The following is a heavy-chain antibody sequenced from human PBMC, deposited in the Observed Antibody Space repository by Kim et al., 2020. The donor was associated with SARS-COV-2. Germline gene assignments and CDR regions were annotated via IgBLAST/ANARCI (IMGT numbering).Heavy chain of an antibody. D-gene: IGHD6-19*01. CDR1: GFAFSDHQ. V-gene: IGHV3-11*03. J-gene: IGHJ4*02. CDR2: ISPTSLYT. CDR3: ARQGGGGFEGHLLY. Sequence: GGSLRLSCAASGFAFSDHQMSWLRQAPGKGLEWISYISPTSLYTNSADSVKGRFTTSRDNAKNSLYLHMKDLRPEDTAVYYCARQGGGGFEGHLLYWGQGTLVTVSS.